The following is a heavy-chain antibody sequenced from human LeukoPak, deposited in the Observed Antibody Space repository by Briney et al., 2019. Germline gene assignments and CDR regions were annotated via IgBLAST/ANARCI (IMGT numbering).Heavy chain of an antibody. Sequence: GGSLTLPCAGSGFTFSSYAMSWVRQAPGQGLEWVSVISDSGDYTSYADSVRGRFTISRDNSRNTLYLQMISLRPEDTAVYYCAKDTPIGKYCTNGVCSPFDYWGQGTLVTVSS. D-gene: IGHD2-8*01. CDR2: ISDSGDYT. CDR3: AKDTPIGKYCTNGVCSPFDY. J-gene: IGHJ4*02. CDR1: GFTFSSYA. V-gene: IGHV3-23*01.